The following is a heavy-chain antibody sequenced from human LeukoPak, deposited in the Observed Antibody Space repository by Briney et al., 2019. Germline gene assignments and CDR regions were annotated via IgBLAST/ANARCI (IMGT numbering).Heavy chain of an antibody. Sequence: SETLSLTCTVSGGSISSSSYYWGWIRQPPGKGLEWIGSIYYSGSTYYNPSLKSRVTLSVDTSKNQFSLKLSSVTAADTAVYYCARGDYTDYFDYWGQGTLVTVSS. CDR1: GGSISSSSYY. CDR3: ARGDYTDYFDY. CDR2: IYYSGST. V-gene: IGHV4-39*07. J-gene: IGHJ4*02. D-gene: IGHD3-3*01.